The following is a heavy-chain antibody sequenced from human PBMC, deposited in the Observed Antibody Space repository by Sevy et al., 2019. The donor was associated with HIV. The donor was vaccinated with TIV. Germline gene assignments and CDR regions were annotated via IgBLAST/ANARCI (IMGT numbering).Heavy chain of an antibody. D-gene: IGHD1-26*01. CDR3: ARETVGAGYYFDY. Sequence: SDTLSLTCSVSGGSISPYYWTWIRQPPGKALEWIGYVFYSGTTNYNPSLESRVTISIDTSKNQFSLNLTSVTAADTAFYYCARETVGAGYYFDYWGQGTLVTVSS. CDR2: VFYSGTT. J-gene: IGHJ4*02. CDR1: GGSISPYY. V-gene: IGHV4-59*01.